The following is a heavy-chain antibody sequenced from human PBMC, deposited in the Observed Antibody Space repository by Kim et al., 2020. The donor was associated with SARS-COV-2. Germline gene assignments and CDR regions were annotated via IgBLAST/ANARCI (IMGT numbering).Heavy chain of an antibody. J-gene: IGHJ4*02. CDR1: GFTFSSYG. V-gene: IGHV3-30*18. D-gene: IGHD2-2*01. CDR2: ISYDGSNK. CDR3: AKDPRRYCSSTLCYQPSDY. Sequence: GGSLRLSCAASGFTFSSYGMHWVRPAPGKGLEWVAVISYDGSNKYYADSVKGRFTISRDNSKNTLYLQMNSLRAEDTAVYYCAKDPRRYCSSTLCYQPSDYCGQGTMVTVSS.